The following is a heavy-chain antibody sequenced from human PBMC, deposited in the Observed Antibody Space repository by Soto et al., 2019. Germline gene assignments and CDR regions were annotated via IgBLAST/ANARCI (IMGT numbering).Heavy chain of an antibody. V-gene: IGHV1-18*01. J-gene: IGHJ5*02. CDR3: ARSGRYYPARNWFGP. CDR1: GYTFTSYG. D-gene: IGHD3-10*01. Sequence: QVPLVQSGAEMKNPGASVKVSCKASGYTFTSYGISWVRQAPGQGLEWMGWISGFNDDTNHAQKLQGRVTMTKDTTTSTAYMELRSLKSDDTAVYYCARSGRYYPARNWFGPWGKGTLVTVSS. CDR2: ISGFNDDT.